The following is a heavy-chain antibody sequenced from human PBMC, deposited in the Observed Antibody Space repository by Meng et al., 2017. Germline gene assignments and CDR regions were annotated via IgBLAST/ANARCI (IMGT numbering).Heavy chain of an antibody. Sequence: VQLEGSGPGLVRPSETLSPRCTVSGDSVTVGSHYWSWIRQPPGKGLEWIGYIDYGGSTSYNPSLRSRVTISVDTSNNQFSLKLSSVTAADTAVFYCARTRGDYYFDYWGQGTLVTVSS. J-gene: IGHJ4*02. CDR1: GDSVTVGSHY. CDR2: IDYGGST. CDR3: ARTRGDYYFDY. D-gene: IGHD3-16*01. V-gene: IGHV4-61*01.